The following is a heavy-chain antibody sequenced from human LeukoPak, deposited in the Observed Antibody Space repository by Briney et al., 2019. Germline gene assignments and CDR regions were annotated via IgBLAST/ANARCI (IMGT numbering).Heavy chain of an antibody. D-gene: IGHD3-22*01. J-gene: IGHJ4*02. CDR1: GGSISNKY. CDR2: IYYSGST. CDR3: ARGWGRSGYFGY. V-gene: IGHV4-59*01. Sequence: SETLSLTCTVSGGSISNKYWSWIRQPPGKGLEWIGYIYYSGSTNYNPSLKSRVTISVDTSKNQFSLKLSSVTAADTAVYYCARGWGRSGYFGYWGQGTLVTVSS.